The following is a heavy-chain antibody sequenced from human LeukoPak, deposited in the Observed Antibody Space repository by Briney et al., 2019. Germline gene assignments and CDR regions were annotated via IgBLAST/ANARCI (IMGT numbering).Heavy chain of an antibody. D-gene: IGHD4-17*01. CDR3: ARDYGDFYFDY. V-gene: IGHV4-59*01. Sequence: SETLSLTCTVSGGSISSYYWSWIRQPPGKGLEWIGYIYYSGSTNYNPSLKSRVTISVDTSKNQFSLKLSSVTAADTAVYYCARDYGDFYFDYWGQGTLVTVSS. J-gene: IGHJ4*02. CDR2: IYYSGST. CDR1: GGSISSYY.